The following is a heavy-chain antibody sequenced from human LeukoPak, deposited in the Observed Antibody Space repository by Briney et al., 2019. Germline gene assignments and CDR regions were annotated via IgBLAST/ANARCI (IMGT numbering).Heavy chain of an antibody. J-gene: IGHJ3*02. V-gene: IGHV4-61*09. D-gene: IGHD3-22*01. Sequence: SETLSLTCTASGGSISSGSYYWSWIRQPAGKGLEWIGHIYTSGSTNYNPSLTSRVTISVDTSKNQFSLKLSSVTAADTAVYYCAGDLHSSLPDAFDIWGQGTMVTVSS. CDR2: IYTSGST. CDR1: GGSISSGSYY. CDR3: AGDLHSSLPDAFDI.